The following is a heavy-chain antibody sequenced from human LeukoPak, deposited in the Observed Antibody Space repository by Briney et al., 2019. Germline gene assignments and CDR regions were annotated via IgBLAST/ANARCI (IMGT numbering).Heavy chain of an antibody. CDR2: IYPGDSDT. CDR3: ARPAAAHFDWLLGAFDI. V-gene: IGHV5-51*01. CDR1: GYSFTSYW. D-gene: IGHD3-9*01. Sequence: GESLKISCKGSGYSFTSYWIGWVRQMPGKGLEWMGIIYPGDSDTRYSPSFQGQITISADKSISTAYLQWSSLKASDTAMYYCARPAAAHFDWLLGAFDIWGQGTMVTVSS. J-gene: IGHJ3*02.